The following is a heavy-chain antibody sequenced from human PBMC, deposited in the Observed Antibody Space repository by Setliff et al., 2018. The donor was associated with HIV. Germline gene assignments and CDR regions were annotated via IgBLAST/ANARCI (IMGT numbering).Heavy chain of an antibody. Sequence: LRLSCVASGFNIEEYAMAWVRQVPGKGLEWVSSVSWNSVKIDYADSVKGRFTISRDNAKNSLFLQMNSLRSEDTAVYYCARGVRYPIQYFDYWGQGTLVTVSS. CDR2: VSWNSVKI. V-gene: IGHV3-9*01. CDR1: GFNIEEYA. D-gene: IGHD1-1*01. J-gene: IGHJ4*02. CDR3: ARGVRYPIQYFDY.